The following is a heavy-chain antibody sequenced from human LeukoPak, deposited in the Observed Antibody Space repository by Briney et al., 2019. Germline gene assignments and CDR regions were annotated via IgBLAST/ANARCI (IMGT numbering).Heavy chain of an antibody. V-gene: IGHV4-31*03. CDR1: GGSISSGGYY. CDR3: ARTSYDWDYYYYMDV. CDR2: IYYSGST. J-gene: IGHJ6*03. Sequence: SQTLSLTCTVSGGSISSGGYYWSWIRQHPGKGLEWIGYIYYSGSTYYNPSLKSRVTISVDTSKNHFSLKLSSVTAADTAVYYCARTSYDWDYYYYMDVWGKGTTVTVSS. D-gene: IGHD3-16*01.